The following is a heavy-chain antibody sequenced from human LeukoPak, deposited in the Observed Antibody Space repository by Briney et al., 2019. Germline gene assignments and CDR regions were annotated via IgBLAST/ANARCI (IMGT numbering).Heavy chain of an antibody. D-gene: IGHD3-22*01. CDR2: ISSSSSYI. J-gene: IGHJ4*02. V-gene: IGHV3-21*01. CDR1: GFTFSSYG. Sequence: GGSLGLSCAASGFTFSSYGMHWVRQAPGKGLEWVSSISSSSSYIYYADSVKGRFTISRDNAKNSLYLQMNSLRAEDTAVYYCARSYDSSGYYNSDYWGQGTLVTVSS. CDR3: ARSYDSSGYYNSDY.